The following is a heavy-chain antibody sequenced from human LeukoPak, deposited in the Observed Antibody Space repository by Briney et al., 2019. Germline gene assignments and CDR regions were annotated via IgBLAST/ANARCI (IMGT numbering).Heavy chain of an antibody. J-gene: IGHJ5*02. CDR2: ISGSGGST. V-gene: IGHV3-23*01. CDR1: GFTFSSYA. D-gene: IGHD6-6*01. CDR3: AKGRYSSSSEWFDP. Sequence: GGSLRLSCAASGFTFSSYAMSWVRRAPGKGLEWVSAISGSGGSTYYADSVKGRFTISRDNSKNTLYLQMNSLRAEDTAVYYCAKGRYSSSSEWFDPWGQGTLVTVSS.